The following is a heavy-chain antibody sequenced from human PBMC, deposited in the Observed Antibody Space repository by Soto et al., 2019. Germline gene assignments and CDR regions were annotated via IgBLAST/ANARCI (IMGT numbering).Heavy chain of an antibody. CDR2: IHNNGDT. Sequence: VQLVETGGGLIQPGGSLRLSCAVSGFNVKNNYMNWVRQAPGKGLEWVSVIHNNGDTYYADSVKGRFTISRDNSKNTVYLQMDSLRADDSAIYYCARDSGLPNDYWGQGALVTVSS. CDR1: GFNVKNNY. V-gene: IGHV3-53*02. D-gene: IGHD1-1*01. CDR3: ARDSGLPNDY. J-gene: IGHJ4*02.